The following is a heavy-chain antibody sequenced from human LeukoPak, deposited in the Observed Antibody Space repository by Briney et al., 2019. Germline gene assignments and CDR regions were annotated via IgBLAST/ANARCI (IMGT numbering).Heavy chain of an antibody. Sequence: ASVKVSCKASGGTFSSYAISWVRQAPGQGLEWMGRIIPILGIANYAQKFQGRVTITADKSTSTACMELSSLRSEDTAVYYCARDERGSSSWTSYYYGMDVWGQGTTVTVSS. CDR3: ARDERGSSSWTSYYYGMDV. J-gene: IGHJ6*02. V-gene: IGHV1-69*04. D-gene: IGHD6-13*01. CDR2: IIPILGIA. CDR1: GGTFSSYA.